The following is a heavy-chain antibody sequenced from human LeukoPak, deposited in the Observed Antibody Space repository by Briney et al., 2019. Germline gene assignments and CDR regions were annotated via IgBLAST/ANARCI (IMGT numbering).Heavy chain of an antibody. CDR2: INPNSGGT. V-gene: IGHV1-2*02. Sequence: ASVKVSCKASGYTFTGYYMHWVRQAPGQGLEWMGWINPNSGGTNYAQKFQGRVTMTRDTSISTAYMELSRLRSDDTAVYYCAREGYYDSSGYLRNWFDPWGQGTLVTVSS. D-gene: IGHD3-22*01. CDR3: AREGYYDSSGYLRNWFDP. J-gene: IGHJ5*02. CDR1: GYTFTGYY.